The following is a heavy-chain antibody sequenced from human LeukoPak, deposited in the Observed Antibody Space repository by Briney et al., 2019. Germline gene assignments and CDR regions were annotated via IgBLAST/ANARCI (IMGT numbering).Heavy chain of an antibody. Sequence: PGGSLRRYGVGSGFTLSNYGMTWVRRAPGKGLEWVAGISGSGGSTNYADSVKGRFTISRDNSRHTLYLQMHSLRAEDTAFYFCAKRGVVIRVILVGFHKEAYYFESWGQGALVTVCS. D-gene: IGHD3/OR15-3a*01. CDR2: ISGSGGST. CDR3: AKRGVVIRVILVGFHKEAYYFES. V-gene: IGHV3-23*01. J-gene: IGHJ4*02. CDR1: GFTLSNYG.